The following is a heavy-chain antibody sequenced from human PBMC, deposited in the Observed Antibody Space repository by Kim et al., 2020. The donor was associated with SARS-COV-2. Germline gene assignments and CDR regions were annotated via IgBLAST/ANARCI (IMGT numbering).Heavy chain of an antibody. J-gene: IGHJ4*02. CDR2: ISGSGNTI. V-gene: IGHV3-48*03. CDR1: GFTFSDYE. D-gene: IGHD6-13*01. Sequence: GGSLRLSCAASGFTFSDYEMYWVRQAPRKGLEWVSYISGSGNTIYYADSVKGRFTVSRDNAKNSLYLEMNSLRAEDTAVYYCARPLSSWYLSALLDWGQGTLVTVSS. CDR3: ARPLSSWYLSALLD.